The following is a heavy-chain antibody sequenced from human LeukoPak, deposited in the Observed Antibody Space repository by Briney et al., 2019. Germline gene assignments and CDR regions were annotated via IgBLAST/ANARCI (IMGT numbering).Heavy chain of an antibody. CDR2: TIPSLGIA. V-gene: IGHV1-69*04. J-gene: IGHJ4*02. CDR3: ATPRTTRAFNIDY. D-gene: IGHD4-17*01. Sequence: HVSCTVSGGTLSSYAITWVRQATGQGLEWMGMTIPSLGIATYAQKFQGRVTITADKSTSTAYMELSSLRSEDAAVYYCATPRTTRAFNIDYWGQGTLVTVSS. CDR1: GGTLSSYA.